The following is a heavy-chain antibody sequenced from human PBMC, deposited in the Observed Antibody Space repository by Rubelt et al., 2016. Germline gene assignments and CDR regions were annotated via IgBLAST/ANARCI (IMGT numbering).Heavy chain of an antibody. V-gene: IGHV4-34*01. Sequence: QVQLQQWGAGLLKPSETLSLTCAVYGGSFSGYYWSWIRQPPGKGLEWIGKINHSGSTNYNPSPKSRVTLSVDTSKNQFSLLLSSVTAADTAVYYCARGIRYGDLPRDAFDIWGQGTMVTVSS. CDR3: ARGIRYGDLPRDAFDI. CDR1: GGSFSGYY. J-gene: IGHJ3*02. CDR2: INHSGST. D-gene: IGHD4-17*01.